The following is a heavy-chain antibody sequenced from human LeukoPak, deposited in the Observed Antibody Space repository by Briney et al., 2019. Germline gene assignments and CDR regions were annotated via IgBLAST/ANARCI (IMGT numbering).Heavy chain of an antibody. CDR3: ARQKAVVVVAATPDEDYGDYVDYYYYMDV. CDR2: IKEDGSEK. Sequence: AGGSLRLSCAASGFTFSRYWMSWVRQAPGKGLEWVANIKEDGSEKYYVDSVKGRPTISRDNAKNSLSLQIKSLRAEDTAVYYCARQKAVVVVAATPDEDYGDYVDYYYYMDVWGKGTTVTVSS. D-gene: IGHD2-15*01. V-gene: IGHV3-7*01. J-gene: IGHJ6*03. CDR1: GFTFSRYW.